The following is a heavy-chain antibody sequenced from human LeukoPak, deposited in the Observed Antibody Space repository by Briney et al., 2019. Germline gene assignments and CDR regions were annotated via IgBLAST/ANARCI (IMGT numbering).Heavy chain of an antibody. V-gene: IGHV1-18*04. D-gene: IGHD3-10*01. Sequence: ASVKVSCKASGYTFSNYYIHWVRQAPGQGLEWMGWISAYNGNTNYAQKLQGRVTMTTDTSTSTAYMELRSLRSDDTAVYYCARENEPRVTMVRGVIGYWGQGTLVTVSS. CDR3: ARENEPRVTMVRGVIGY. CDR2: ISAYNGNT. CDR1: GYTFSNYY. J-gene: IGHJ4*02.